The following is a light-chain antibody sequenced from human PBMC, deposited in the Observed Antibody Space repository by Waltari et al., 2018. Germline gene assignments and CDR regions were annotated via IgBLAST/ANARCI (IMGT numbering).Light chain of an antibody. CDR2: WAS. Sequence: DILMTQSPDSLAVSLGERSTINCKSSQSVLYSSNNKNHLAWYQQKPGQPPRLLVYWASTRESGVPDRFSGSGSGTDFTLTISSLQAEDVAVYYCQQYYSLPWTFGQGTKVEIK. CDR3: QQYYSLPWT. J-gene: IGKJ1*01. CDR1: QSVLYSSNNKNH. V-gene: IGKV4-1*01.